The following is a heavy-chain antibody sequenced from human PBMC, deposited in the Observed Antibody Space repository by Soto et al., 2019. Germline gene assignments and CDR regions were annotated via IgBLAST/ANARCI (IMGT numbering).Heavy chain of an antibody. CDR3: ARESPPADY. J-gene: IGHJ4*02. V-gene: IGHV1-18*01. CDR2: ISASNYNT. Sequence: QVQLVQSGTEVKKPGASVKVSCKASGYTFTNYAISWVRQAPGQGLEWMGWISASNYNTKNAQNLQGRVTMTTDTSTSTAYMELRSLRSDDTAVYYCARESPPADYWGQGTLVTVSS. CDR1: GYTFTNYA.